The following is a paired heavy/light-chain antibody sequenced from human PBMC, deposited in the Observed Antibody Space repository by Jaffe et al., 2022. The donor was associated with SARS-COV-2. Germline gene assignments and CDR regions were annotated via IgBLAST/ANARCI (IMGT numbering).Heavy chain of an antibody. V-gene: IGHV4-59*01. J-gene: IGHJ2*01. CDR1: GVTFSGYY. D-gene: IGHD3-10*02. CDR2: IYFRGNT. CDR3: ARDLDRDLFGPLFRPFEL. Sequence: QVQLQESGPGLVKPSETLSLTCTVSGVTFSGYYWSWIRQPPGQGLEWIGYIYFRGNTNYNPSLKSRVAISLDSSKNQLALNLTSVTAADTAIYYCARDLDRDLFGPLFRPFELWGRGSLVTVSS.
Light chain of an antibody. CDR3: QQYHDYPVT. CDR2: KTS. Sequence: DIQMTQSPSTLSASVGDRVTITCRASQSINIWLAWYQQKPGKAPNVLIYKTSRLENGVPSRFSGSGSGTEFTLTISSLQPDDFATYYCQQYHDYPVTFGQGTKVEIK. CDR1: QSINIW. J-gene: IGKJ1*01. V-gene: IGKV1-5*03.